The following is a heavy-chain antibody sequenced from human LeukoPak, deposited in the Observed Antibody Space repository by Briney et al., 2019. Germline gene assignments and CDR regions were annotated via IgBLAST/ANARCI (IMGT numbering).Heavy chain of an antibody. Sequence: SETLSLTCTVSGGSINSYYWSWIRQTPGKGLEWIGYIYYSGSTNYNPSLKSRVTISVDTSKNQFSLKLSSVTAADTAVYFCARHGASGSYLYYFDYWGQGTLVTVSS. CDR3: ARHGASGSYLYYFDY. D-gene: IGHD1-26*01. V-gene: IGHV4-59*08. J-gene: IGHJ4*02. CDR1: GGSINSYY. CDR2: IYYSGST.